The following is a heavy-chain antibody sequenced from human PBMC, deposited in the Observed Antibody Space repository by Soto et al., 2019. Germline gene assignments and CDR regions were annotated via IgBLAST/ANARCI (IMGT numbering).Heavy chain of an antibody. Sequence: QLQLQESGPGLVKPSETLSLTCTASGDTISSSDYYWGWIRQPPGRGLEWIGNIFYGGTTYYNPSLKRLVTISLHMSRTQSSLNLSSLTAADTALYYCAGRTDYGDYSDAFDVWGHGSMVTVSS. D-gene: IGHD4-17*01. V-gene: IGHV4-39*01. CDR3: AGRTDYGDYSDAFDV. CDR2: IFYGGTT. J-gene: IGHJ3*01. CDR1: GDTISSSDYY.